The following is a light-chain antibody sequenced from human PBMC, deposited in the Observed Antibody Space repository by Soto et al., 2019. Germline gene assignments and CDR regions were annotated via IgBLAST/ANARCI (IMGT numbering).Light chain of an antibody. V-gene: IGLV1-36*01. CDR2: YDD. J-gene: IGLJ2*01. CDR1: RSNIGNNA. Sequence: QSVLTQPPSVSGAPRQRVTISCSGSRSNIGNNAVNWYQQFPGRAPKLLIYYDDLLPSGVSDRFSGSKSGTSASLAISGVQSEDEADYYCATWYDSLNGQVFGGGTKVTVL. CDR3: ATWYDSLNGQV.